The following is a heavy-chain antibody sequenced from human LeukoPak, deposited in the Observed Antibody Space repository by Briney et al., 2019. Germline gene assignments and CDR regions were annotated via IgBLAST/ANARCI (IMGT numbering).Heavy chain of an antibody. CDR2: ISSSSSYT. D-gene: IGHD3-22*01. J-gene: IGHJ5*02. CDR3: ARAFDYYDSSGYYYGTWFDP. CDR1: GFTFRSYT. Sequence: KPGGSLRLSCAASGFTFRSYTMNWVRQAPGKGLEWVSYISSSSSYTKYADSVKGRFTISRDNAKNSLYLQMNSLRAEDTAVYYCARAFDYYDSSGYYYGTWFDPWGQGTLVTVSS. V-gene: IGHV3-21*05.